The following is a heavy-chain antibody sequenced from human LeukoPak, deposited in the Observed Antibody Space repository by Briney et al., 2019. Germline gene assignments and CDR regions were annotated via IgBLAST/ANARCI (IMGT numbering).Heavy chain of an antibody. CDR1: GFTFSSYA. CDR3: ARDRGSGWHTFDY. Sequence: GGSLRLSCAASGFTFSSYAMSWVRQAPGKGLEWVSSISSSSSYMFYADSVKGRFTISRDNDENSLYLQMNSLRAEDTAVYYCARDRGSGWHTFDYWGQGTLVTVSS. V-gene: IGHV3-21*01. CDR2: ISSSSSYM. J-gene: IGHJ4*02. D-gene: IGHD6-19*01.